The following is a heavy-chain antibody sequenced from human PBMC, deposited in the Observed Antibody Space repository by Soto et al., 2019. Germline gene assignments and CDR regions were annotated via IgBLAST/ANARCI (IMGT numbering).Heavy chain of an antibody. CDR3: ARDPSYYGMDV. CDR1: GYSFTSYC. J-gene: IGHJ6*02. CDR2: IYPGDSDT. V-gene: IGHV5-51*01. Sequence: PGQSLKISCKGSGYSFTSYCIRWMRQMPGKGLEWMGIIYPGDSDTRYSPSFQGQVTISADKSISTAYMELSSLRSEDTAVYYCARDPSYYGMDVWGQGTTVTVSS.